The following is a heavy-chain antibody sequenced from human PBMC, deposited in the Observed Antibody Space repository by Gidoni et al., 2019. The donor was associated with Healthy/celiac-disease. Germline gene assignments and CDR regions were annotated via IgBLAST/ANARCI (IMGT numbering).Heavy chain of an antibody. CDR1: GSPFSTYA. D-gene: IGHD2-2*01. V-gene: IGHV1-69*06. CDR2: SIPIFGTA. J-gene: IGHJ5*02. CDR3: ARESGIVVVPAAQNWFDP. Sequence: QVQLVQSGAEGKQRGSSVYVSCMASGSPFSTYALSLVRQSPAQGLEWLGGSIPIFGTANYAQKVQGRGTMTAEKSKRTAYMELSSLRSEDTAVYYCARESGIVVVPAAQNWFDPWGQGTLVTVSS.